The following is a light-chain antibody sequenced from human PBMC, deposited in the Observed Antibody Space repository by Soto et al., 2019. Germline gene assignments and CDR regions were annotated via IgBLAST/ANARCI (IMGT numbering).Light chain of an antibody. CDR2: VNSDGSH. CDR3: QAWGTGGV. Sequence: QSVLTQSPSASASLGASVKLTCTLSSGHSSYAIDWHQQQPEKGPRYLMKVNSDGSHTKGDGIPDRFSGSSSGADRYLTISSRQSDDEADYYCQAWGTGGVFGGGTQLTVL. J-gene: IGLJ3*02. CDR1: SGHSSYA. V-gene: IGLV4-69*01.